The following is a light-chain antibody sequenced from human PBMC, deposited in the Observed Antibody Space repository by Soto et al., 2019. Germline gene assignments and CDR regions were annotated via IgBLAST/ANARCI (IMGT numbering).Light chain of an antibody. V-gene: IGKV3-15*01. J-gene: IGKJ2*01. CDR2: GAS. CDR1: QSVSSN. Sequence: EIVMTQSPATLSVSPGERATLSCRASQSVSSNLAWYQQTPGQAPRLLIYGASTSATGIPARFSGSVSGTEFTLTISSLQSEDFAVYYCQQYNNWPYTFGQGTKLEIK. CDR3: QQYNNWPYT.